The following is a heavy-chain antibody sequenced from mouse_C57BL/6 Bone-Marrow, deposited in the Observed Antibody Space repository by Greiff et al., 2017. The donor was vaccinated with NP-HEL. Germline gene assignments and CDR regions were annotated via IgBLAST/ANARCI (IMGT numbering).Heavy chain of an antibody. Sequence: QVQLQQPGAELVMPGASVKLSCKASGYTFTSYWMHWVKQRPGQGLEWIGEIDPSDSYTNYNQKFKGKSTLTVDKSSSTAYMQLSSLTSEDSAVYYCARSQLGRDWYFDVWGTGTTVTVSS. CDR1: GYTFTSYW. CDR2: IDPSDSYT. V-gene: IGHV1-69*01. CDR3: ARSQLGRDWYFDV. D-gene: IGHD4-1*02. J-gene: IGHJ1*03.